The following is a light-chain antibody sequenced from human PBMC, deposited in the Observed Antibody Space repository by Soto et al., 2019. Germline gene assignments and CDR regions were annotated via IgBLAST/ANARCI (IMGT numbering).Light chain of an antibody. V-gene: IGLV1-40*01. CDR3: QSYDSSLSGAV. J-gene: IGLJ2*01. CDR2: GNS. CDR1: SSNIGAGYD. Sequence: QSVLTQPPSVSGPPGQRVTISCTGSSSNIGAGYDVHWYQQLPGTAPKLLIYGNSNRPSGVPDRFSGSKSGTSASLAITGLQAEDVADYYCQSYDSSLSGAVFGGGTKVTVL.